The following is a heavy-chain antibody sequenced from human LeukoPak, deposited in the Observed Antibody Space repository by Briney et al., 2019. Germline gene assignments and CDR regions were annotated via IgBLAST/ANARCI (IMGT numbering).Heavy chain of an antibody. CDR2: IYPRDGST. CDR3: ARDQEGFDY. V-gene: IGHV1-46*01. J-gene: IGHJ4*02. CDR1: GYTFTSNY. Sequence: ASAKVSCKASGYTFTSNYIHWVRQAPGQGLEWMGMIYPRDGSTSYAQKFQSRVTVTRDTSTSTVHMELSGLRSEDTAVYYCARDQEGFDYWGQGTLVTVSS.